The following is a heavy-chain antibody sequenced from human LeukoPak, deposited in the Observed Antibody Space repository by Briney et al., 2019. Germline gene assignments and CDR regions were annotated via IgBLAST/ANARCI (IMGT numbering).Heavy chain of an antibody. Sequence: VASVKVSCKASGGTFSSYAVTWVRQAPGQGLEWRGGIIPLFGTPNYAQKFQGRVTITADESTSTAYMELSSLRSEDTAVYYCARDLSSGWYYFDYWGQGTLVTVSS. J-gene: IGHJ4*02. CDR2: IIPLFGTP. CDR3: ARDLSSGWYYFDY. CDR1: GGTFSSYA. D-gene: IGHD6-19*01. V-gene: IGHV1-69*01.